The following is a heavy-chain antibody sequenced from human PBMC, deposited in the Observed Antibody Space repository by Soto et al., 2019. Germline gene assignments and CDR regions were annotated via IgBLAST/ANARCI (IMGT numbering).Heavy chain of an antibody. J-gene: IGHJ3*01. CDR1: GFAFRSYE. Sequence: PGESLRLSCAASGFAFRSYEMDWVRQAPGKGLEWVADTTSGGGTRYYADSVKGRFTISRHNAKNALYLDMNSLKAEDTAIYYCAKEKSVMNSGYDAFDLWGQGTLVTVSS. CDR3: AKEKSVMNSGYDAFDL. V-gene: IGHV3-48*03. CDR2: TTSGGGTR. D-gene: IGHD5-12*01.